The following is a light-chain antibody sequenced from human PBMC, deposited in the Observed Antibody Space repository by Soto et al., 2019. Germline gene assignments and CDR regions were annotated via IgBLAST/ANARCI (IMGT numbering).Light chain of an antibody. CDR1: QSIGST. CDR2: DAS. V-gene: IGKV3-15*01. CDR3: QQYNNWPFA. J-gene: IGKJ3*01. Sequence: EIVMTQSPATLSVSPGERATLSCRASQSIGSTLAWYQQKPGQAPRLLIYDASTRATGIPVRFSGSGSGTQFPLPINSLQSEDFTVCYCQQYNNWPFAFGPGTKGDIK.